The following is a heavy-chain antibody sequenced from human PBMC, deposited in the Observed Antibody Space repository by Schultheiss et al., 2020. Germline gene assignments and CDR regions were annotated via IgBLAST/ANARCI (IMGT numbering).Heavy chain of an antibody. CDR3: VRGLDP. Sequence: GGSLRLSCEASGFTFSTYSMTWIRQPPGKGLEWVSYISTGGETTYYADSVKGRFAISRDNVKNSLHLQMNSLRAEDTAVYYCVRGLDPWGQGTLVTVSS. CDR1: GFTFSTYS. J-gene: IGHJ5*02. V-gene: IGHV3-48*04. CDR2: ISTGGETT.